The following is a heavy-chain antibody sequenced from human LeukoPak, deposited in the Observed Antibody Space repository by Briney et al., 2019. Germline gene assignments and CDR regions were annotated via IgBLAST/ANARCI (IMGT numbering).Heavy chain of an antibody. J-gene: IGHJ6*03. CDR3: ARGNNYDFWSGHNYYYYYMDV. V-gene: IGHV1-18*01. CDR1: GYTFTSYG. D-gene: IGHD3-3*01. CDR2: ISAYNGNT. Sequence: ASVKLSCKASGYTFTSYGISWVRQAPGQGLEWMGWISAYNGNTNYAQKLQARVTMTTDTSTSTAYMELRSLRSDDTAVYYCARGNNYDFWSGHNYYYYYMDVWGKGTTVTVSS.